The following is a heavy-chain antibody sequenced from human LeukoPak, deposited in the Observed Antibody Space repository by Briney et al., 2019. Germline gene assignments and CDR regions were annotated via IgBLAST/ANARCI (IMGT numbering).Heavy chain of an antibody. D-gene: IGHD3-10*01. Sequence: PSETLSLTCTVSSYSISSGYYWGWIRQPPGKGLEWIGSIYHNGSTYYNPSLKSRVTISLDRSKNQFSLKLSSVTAADTSVYYCARLRYYGSGSYPMTGNWFAPWGQGTLVTVSS. CDR3: ARLRYYGSGSYPMTGNWFAP. CDR2: IYHNGST. V-gene: IGHV4-38-2*02. J-gene: IGHJ5*02. CDR1: SYSISSGYY.